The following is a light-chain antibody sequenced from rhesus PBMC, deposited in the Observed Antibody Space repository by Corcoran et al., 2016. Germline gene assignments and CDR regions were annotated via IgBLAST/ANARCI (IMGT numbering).Light chain of an antibody. J-gene: IGKJ4*01. V-gene: IGKV3-24*03. Sequence: EIVMTQSPATLALSPGERATLSCRASQNVRSYLAWYQQTPGQAPKLLIYGASSRATGIPDRFSGSGSGKEFTRTISSLESEDVGVYFCLQSSDWPLTFGVGTKVELK. CDR2: GAS. CDR3: LQSSDWPLT. CDR1: QNVRSY.